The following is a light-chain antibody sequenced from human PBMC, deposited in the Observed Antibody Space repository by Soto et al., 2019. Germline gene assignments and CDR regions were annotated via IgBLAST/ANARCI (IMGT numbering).Light chain of an antibody. Sequence: ETGMTQSPATLSVSPGERATLSCWASQSVSSNLAWYQQKPGQPPRLLMFGASTRATGIPARFSGSGSEAEFTLTISSLQSEDFAVYYCQQYSVWPPTFGGGTKVDIK. CDR3: QQYSVWPPT. J-gene: IGKJ4*01. V-gene: IGKV3D-15*01. CDR2: GAS. CDR1: QSVSSN.